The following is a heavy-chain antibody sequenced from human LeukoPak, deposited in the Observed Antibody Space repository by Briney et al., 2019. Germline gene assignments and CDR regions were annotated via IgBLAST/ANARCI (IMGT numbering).Heavy chain of an antibody. CDR2: ISGSGGST. V-gene: IGHV3-23*01. J-gene: IGHJ6*02. Sequence: GGSLRLSCAASGFTFSSYAMSWVRQAPGKGLEWVSAISGSGGSTYYADSVKGRFTISRDNSKNTLYLQMNSLRAEDTAVYYCAKNGEDYYDSSGYPYGMDVWGQGTTVTASS. D-gene: IGHD3-22*01. CDR1: GFTFSSYA. CDR3: AKNGEDYYDSSGYPYGMDV.